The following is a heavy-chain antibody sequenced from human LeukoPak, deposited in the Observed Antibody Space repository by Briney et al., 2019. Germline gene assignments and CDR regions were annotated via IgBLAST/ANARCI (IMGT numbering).Heavy chain of an antibody. CDR1: GGSISSGGYY. Sequence: SQTLSLTCTVSGGSISSGGYYWSWLRQHPGKGLEWIGYIHYSGSTYYNPSLKSRVTISVDTSKNQFSLKLSSVTAADTAVYYCARVGLEQQLVGWFDPWGQGTLVTVSS. CDR3: ARVGLEQQLVGWFDP. J-gene: IGHJ5*02. V-gene: IGHV4-31*03. CDR2: IHYSGST. D-gene: IGHD6-13*01.